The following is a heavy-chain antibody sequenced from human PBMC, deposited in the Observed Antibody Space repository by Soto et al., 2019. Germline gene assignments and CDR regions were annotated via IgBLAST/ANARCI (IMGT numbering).Heavy chain of an antibody. CDR1: GLTFRSYG. Sequence: QVQLVESGGGVVQPGRSLRLSCAVSGLTFRSYGMHWVRQAPGKGLEWVAVISYDGSNKYYADSVKGRFTISRDNSKNTLYLQMNSLRAEDTAVYYCAKDLAGDFWSGYHYFVYWGQGTLVTVSS. CDR3: AKDLAGDFWSGYHYFVY. CDR2: ISYDGSNK. V-gene: IGHV3-30*18. J-gene: IGHJ4*02. D-gene: IGHD3-3*01.